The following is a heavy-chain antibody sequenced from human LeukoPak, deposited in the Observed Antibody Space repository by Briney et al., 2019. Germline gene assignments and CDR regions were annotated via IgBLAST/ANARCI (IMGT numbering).Heavy chain of an antibody. Sequence: SQTLSLTCAVSGGSISSGDYYWSWIRQPPGKGLEWNGNICYSGSTYSNPSLKRLVTISVDTSKNQFSLKLSSVTAADTAGYYCAREIGWGSAMGRNFDYWGQGTLVTVP. J-gene: IGHJ4*02. D-gene: IGHD3-10*01. CDR1: GGSISSGDYY. V-gene: IGHV4-31*01. CDR3: AREIGWGSAMGRNFDY. CDR2: ICYSGST.